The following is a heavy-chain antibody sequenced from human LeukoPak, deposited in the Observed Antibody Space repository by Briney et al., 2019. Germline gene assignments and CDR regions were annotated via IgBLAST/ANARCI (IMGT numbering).Heavy chain of an antibody. Sequence: SETLSLTCTVSGGSISSYYWSWIRQPPGKGLEWIGYIYTSGGTNYNPSLKSRVTRSAETSNNHFSLKLSSVTAADTAVYYCARIAATAYWGQGTLVTVSS. CDR3: ARIAATAY. CDR2: IYTSGGT. V-gene: IGHV4-4*09. CDR1: GGSISSYY. D-gene: IGHD2-15*01. J-gene: IGHJ4*02.